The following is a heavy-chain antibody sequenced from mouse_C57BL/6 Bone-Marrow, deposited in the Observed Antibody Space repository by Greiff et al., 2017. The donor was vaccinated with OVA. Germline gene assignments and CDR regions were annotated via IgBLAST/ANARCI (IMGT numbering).Heavy chain of an antibody. CDR3: ARERVITTVVDWYFDV. D-gene: IGHD1-1*01. CDR2: ISYDGSN. Sequence: EVQVVESGPGLVKPSQSLSLTCSVTGYSITSGYYWNWIRQFPGNKLEWMGYISYDGSNNYNPSLKNRISITRDTSKNQFFLKLNSVTTEDTATYYCARERVITTVVDWYFDVWGTGTTVTVSS. CDR1: GYSITSGYY. V-gene: IGHV3-6*01. J-gene: IGHJ1*03.